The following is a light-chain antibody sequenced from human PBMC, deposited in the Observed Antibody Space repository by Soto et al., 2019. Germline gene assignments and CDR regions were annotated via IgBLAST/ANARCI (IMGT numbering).Light chain of an antibody. CDR3: QQYGRSPLT. J-gene: IGKJ4*01. CDR2: DAS. V-gene: IGKV3-20*01. Sequence: EIVLTQSPDTLSLSPGERATLSCRASQSVRNNYLAWYQQKPGQAPRFLIYDASSRATGIPYRFSGSGSGTDFTLTISRLEPEDFAVYYCQQYGRSPLTFGGGTKVEIK. CDR1: QSVRNNY.